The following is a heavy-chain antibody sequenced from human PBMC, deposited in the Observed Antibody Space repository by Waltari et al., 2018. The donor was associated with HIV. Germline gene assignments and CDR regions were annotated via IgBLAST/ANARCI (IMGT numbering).Heavy chain of an antibody. CDR3: ARGGLAISPAGTRLYTGMDV. CDR1: GFTFRNYL. Sequence: QVHLVESGGGVVQPGGSLQLSCAASGFTFRNYLMHWARQAPGKGLEWVTFIYYDGNNKNYADSVKGRFTISRDNSKKTLYLQMNSLRHEDTAVYYCARGGLAISPAGTRLYTGMDVWGQGTTVTVSS. J-gene: IGHJ6*02. D-gene: IGHD6-13*01. V-gene: IGHV3-30*02. CDR2: IYYDGNNK.